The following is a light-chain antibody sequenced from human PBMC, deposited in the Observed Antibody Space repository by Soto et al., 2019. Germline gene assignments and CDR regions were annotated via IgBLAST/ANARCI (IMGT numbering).Light chain of an antibody. CDR3: QQYVSSPWA. CDR1: QSVTNSF. J-gene: IGKJ1*01. V-gene: IGKV3-20*01. CDR2: GAS. Sequence: EIVLAQSPGTLSLSPGEIATLSCWASQSVTNSFLAWYQQKPGQAPRLLIYGASRRATGIPDRFTGSGSGTDFTLTISRLEPEDFAVYYCQQYVSSPWAFGQGTKVDIK.